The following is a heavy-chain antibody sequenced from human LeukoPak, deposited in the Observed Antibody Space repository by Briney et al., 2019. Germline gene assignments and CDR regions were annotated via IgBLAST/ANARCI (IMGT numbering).Heavy chain of an antibody. Sequence: PSETLSLTCTVSGGSISSYYWSWIRQPAGKGLEWIGRIYISGSGSTNYNPSLKSRVTISLDTSKNQFSLKLSSVTAADTAVYYCANSIDFDYGDYYFDYWGQGALVTISS. V-gene: IGHV4-4*07. CDR2: IYISGSGST. J-gene: IGHJ4*02. CDR1: GGSISSYY. D-gene: IGHD4-17*01. CDR3: ANSIDFDYGDYYFDY.